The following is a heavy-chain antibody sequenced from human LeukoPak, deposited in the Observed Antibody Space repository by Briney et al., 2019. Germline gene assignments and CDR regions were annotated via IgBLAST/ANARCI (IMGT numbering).Heavy chain of an antibody. V-gene: IGHV3-23*01. Sequence: GGSLRLSCAASGFTFSTYAMSWVRQAPARGLEWVSSIRGGGEIFYADSVKGRCTLSRDDSRNTVYLQLNNLSVEDTAVDYCAKANWVSNADAVWWGRGTLVTVSS. CDR3: AKANWVSNADAVW. D-gene: IGHD2-2*01. CDR2: IRGGGEI. CDR1: GFTFSTYA. J-gene: IGHJ4*02.